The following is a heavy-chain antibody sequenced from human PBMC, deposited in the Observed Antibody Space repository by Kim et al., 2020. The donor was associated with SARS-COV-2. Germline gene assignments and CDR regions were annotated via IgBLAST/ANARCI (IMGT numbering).Heavy chain of an antibody. CDR3: ARERYCSGGSCYMRDPSFDY. CDR2: ISSSGSTI. D-gene: IGHD2-15*01. V-gene: IGHV3-48*03. Sequence: GGSLRLSCAASGFTFSSYEMNWVRQAPGKGLEWVSYISSSGSTIYYADSVKGRFTISRDNAKNSLYLQMNSLRAEDTAVYYCARERYCSGGSCYMRDPSFDYWGQGTLVTVSS. CDR1: GFTFSSYE. J-gene: IGHJ4*02.